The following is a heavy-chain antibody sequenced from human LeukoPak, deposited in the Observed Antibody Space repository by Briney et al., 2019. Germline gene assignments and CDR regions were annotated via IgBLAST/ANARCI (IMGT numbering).Heavy chain of an antibody. J-gene: IGHJ2*01. Sequence: PSETLSLTCTVSGGSISSYYWSWIRQPPGKGLEWIGYIYYSGSTNYNPSLKSRVTISVDTSKNQFSLKLSSVTAADTAVYYCAGSGYCSSTSCRRYFDLWGRGTLVTVSS. D-gene: IGHD2-2*01. CDR2: IYYSGST. CDR1: GGSISSYY. V-gene: IGHV4-59*01. CDR3: AGSGYCSSTSCRRYFDL.